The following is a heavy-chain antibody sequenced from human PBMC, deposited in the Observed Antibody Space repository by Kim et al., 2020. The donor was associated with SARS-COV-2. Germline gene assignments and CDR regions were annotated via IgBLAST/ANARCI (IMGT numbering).Heavy chain of an antibody. J-gene: IGHJ4*02. CDR1: GGSFSGYY. CDR3: ARGRIFARVPFDY. Sequence: SETLSLTCAVYGGSFSGYYWSWIRQPPGKGLEWIGEINHSGSTNYNPSLKSRVTISVDTSKNQFSLKLSSVTAADTAVYYCARGRIFARVPFDYWGQGTLVTVSS. CDR2: INHSGST. D-gene: IGHD3-10*01. V-gene: IGHV4-34*01.